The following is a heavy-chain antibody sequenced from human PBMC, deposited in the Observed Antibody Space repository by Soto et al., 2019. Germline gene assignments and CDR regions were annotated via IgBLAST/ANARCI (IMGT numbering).Heavy chain of an antibody. Sequence: SETLSLTCAVSGGSISSGGYSWSWIRQPPGKGLEWIGYIYHSGSTYYNPSLKSRVTISVDRSKNQFSLKLSSVTAADTAVYYCARVMNWGPGRVFDYWGQGTLVTVSS. V-gene: IGHV4-30-2*01. CDR3: ARVMNWGPGRVFDY. CDR1: GGSISSGGYS. CDR2: IYHSGST. J-gene: IGHJ4*02. D-gene: IGHD7-27*01.